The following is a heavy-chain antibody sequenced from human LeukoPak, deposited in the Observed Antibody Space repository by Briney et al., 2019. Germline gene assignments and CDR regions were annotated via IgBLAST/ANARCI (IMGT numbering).Heavy chain of an antibody. D-gene: IGHD3-3*01. CDR3: ARDYNDFWSGYSYYFDY. Sequence: PGGSLRLSCAASGFTFSSYGMHWVRQAPGKGLEWVAXXXXDGSNKYYADSVKGRFTISRDNSKNTLYLQMNSLRAEDTAVYYCARDYNDFWSGYSYYFDYWGQGTLVTVSS. CDR2: XXXDGSNK. V-gene: IGHV3-33*01. CDR1: GFTFSSYG. J-gene: IGHJ4*02.